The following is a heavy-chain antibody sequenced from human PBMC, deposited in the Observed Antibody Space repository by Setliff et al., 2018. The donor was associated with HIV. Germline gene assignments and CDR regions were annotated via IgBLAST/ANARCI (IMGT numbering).Heavy chain of an antibody. CDR2: IYYSGST. J-gene: IGHJ1*01. V-gene: IGHV4-39*01. CDR3: ARHYGAVKSVVTVVAKYFPH. CDR1: GGSISSSSYY. D-gene: IGHD2-21*02. Sequence: PSETLSLTCTVSGGSISSSSYYWAWIRKPPGKGLEWICYIYYSGSTNYNPSLKSRVTISVDTSKNQFSLKLTSVTAADTAVYYCARHYGAVKSVVTVVAKYFPHWGQGTLVTV.